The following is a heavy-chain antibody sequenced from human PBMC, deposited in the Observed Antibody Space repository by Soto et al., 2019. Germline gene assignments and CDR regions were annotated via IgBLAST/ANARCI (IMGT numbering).Heavy chain of an antibody. CDR3: AKESSSSWYYFDS. D-gene: IGHD2-2*01. J-gene: IGHJ4*02. Sequence: GGSLRLSCVASGFTFSGYGMHWVRQAPGKGLEWVAVTSSDGSDKYYADSVKGRFTISRDNSKSTLDLQMNSLRAEDTAVYYCAKESSSSWYYFDSWGQGALVTVSS. CDR1: GFTFSGYG. CDR2: TSSDGSDK. V-gene: IGHV3-30*18.